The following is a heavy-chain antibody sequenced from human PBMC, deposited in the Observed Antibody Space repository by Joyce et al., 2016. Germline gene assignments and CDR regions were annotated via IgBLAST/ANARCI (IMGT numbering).Heavy chain of an antibody. CDR1: GFTFSSYW. D-gene: IGHD3-10*01. Sequence: EVQLVESGGGLVQPGGSLRLSCAASGFTFSSYWMSWVRQAQGNGLEWVANIKQDGREKYYVDSVKGRFTISRDNAKNSLYLQMNSLRAEDTAVYYCARVRDFYGSGSQPLDYWGQGTLVTVSS. V-gene: IGHV3-7*01. CDR3: ARVRDFYGSGSQPLDY. CDR2: IKQDGREK. J-gene: IGHJ4*02.